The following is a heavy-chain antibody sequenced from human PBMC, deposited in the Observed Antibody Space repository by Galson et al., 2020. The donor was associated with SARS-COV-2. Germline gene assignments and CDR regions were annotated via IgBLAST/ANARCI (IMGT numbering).Heavy chain of an antibody. J-gene: IGHJ4*02. CDR2: TDWDDDT. CDR1: GFSLTTRGTG. D-gene: IGHD5-12*01. CDR3: ARMADGYGGYDYGSSPFDY. Sequence: SSPTLVKPTQTLTLTCTFSGFSLTTRGTGVTWNRQPPGTALQWLAPTDWDDDTYHSTSLRTRFTISRDTSKNQVFLIMTNMDPGDTATYYCARMADGYGGYDYGSSPFDYWGQGTLVTVSS. V-gene: IGHV2-70*01.